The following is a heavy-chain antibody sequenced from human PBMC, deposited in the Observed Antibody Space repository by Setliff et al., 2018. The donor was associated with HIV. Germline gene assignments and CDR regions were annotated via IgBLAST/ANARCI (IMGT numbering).Heavy chain of an antibody. CDR3: ARERMGRGYYYYLDV. D-gene: IGHD1-26*01. V-gene: IGHV3-20*04. CDR1: GFTFDDFG. Sequence: PGGSLRLSCAASGFTFDDFGMTWVRQAPGKGLEWVSGINWNGGRTGYADSVTGRFTVSRDNAKNSLYLQMNSLRVEDTALYYCARERMGRGYYYYLDVWGKGTTVTV. CDR2: INWNGGRT. J-gene: IGHJ6*03.